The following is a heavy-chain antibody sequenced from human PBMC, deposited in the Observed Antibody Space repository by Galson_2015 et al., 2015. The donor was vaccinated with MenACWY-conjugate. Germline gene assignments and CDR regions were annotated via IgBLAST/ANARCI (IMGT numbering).Heavy chain of an antibody. CDR2: IKQDGSEK. D-gene: IGHD3-3*01. J-gene: IGHJ4*02. CDR3: ARVGYYDFWSGYVRY. CDR1: GFTFSSYW. Sequence: SLRLSCAASGFTFSSYWMSWVRQAPGKGLEWVANIKQDGSEKYYVDSVKDRFTISRDNAKNSLYLQMNSLRAEDTAVYYCARVGYYDFWSGYVRYWGQGTLVTVSS. V-gene: IGHV3-7*03.